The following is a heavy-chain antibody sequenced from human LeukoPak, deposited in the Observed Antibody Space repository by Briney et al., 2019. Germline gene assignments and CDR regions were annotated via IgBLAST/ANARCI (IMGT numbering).Heavy chain of an antibody. D-gene: IGHD3-16*02. CDR1: GFTFSTYA. CDR2: ISGSGSNV. J-gene: IGHJ4*02. Sequence: GASLRLSCTGSGFTFSTYAMNWVRQAPGKGLEWVSAISGSGSNVYYADSVKGRFTISRDNPKNTLYLQMNSLRVEDTAVYYCAKAWWLSYYFDYWGQGPLVPASS. V-gene: IGHV3-23*01. CDR3: AKAWWLSYYFDY.